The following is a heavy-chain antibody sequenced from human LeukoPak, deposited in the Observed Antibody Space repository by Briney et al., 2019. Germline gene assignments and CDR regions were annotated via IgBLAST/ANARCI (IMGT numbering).Heavy chain of an antibody. CDR2: IIPIFGTA. D-gene: IGHD2-21*02. Sequence: ASVKVSCKASGGTFSSYAISWVRQAPGQGLECMGGIIPIFGTANYAQKFQGRVTITADKSTSTAYMELSSLRSEDTAVYYCARGFRGDSRRLGYWGQGTLVTVSS. J-gene: IGHJ4*02. CDR3: ARGFRGDSRRLGY. CDR1: GGTFSSYA. V-gene: IGHV1-69*06.